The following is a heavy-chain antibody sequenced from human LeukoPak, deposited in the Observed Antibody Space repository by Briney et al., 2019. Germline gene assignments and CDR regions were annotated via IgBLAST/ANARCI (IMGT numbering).Heavy chain of an antibody. J-gene: IGHJ4*02. D-gene: IGHD3/OR15-3a*01. Sequence: GGSLRLSCAASGFTFVDFAMPWVRQAPGKGLEWVSGINWISDSIGYADSVKGRFTISRDNAKNSLYLQMNSLRPEDTAFYYCVKGSGFYTYDLDYFDYWGQGTLVTVSS. V-gene: IGHV3-9*01. CDR3: VKGSGFYTYDLDYFDY. CDR1: GFTFVDFA. CDR2: INWISDSI.